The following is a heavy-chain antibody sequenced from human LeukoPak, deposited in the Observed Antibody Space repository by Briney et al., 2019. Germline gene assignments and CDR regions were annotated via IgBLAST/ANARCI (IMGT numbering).Heavy chain of an antibody. D-gene: IGHD2-15*01. CDR3: ARGENYCSGGRCYSYHFDY. CDR1: GFTFSSYE. J-gene: IGHJ4*02. CDR2: IRSGTTI. V-gene: IGHV3-48*03. Sequence: GGSLRLSCAASGFTFSSYEMNWVRQAPGKGLEWLSYIRSGTTIYYADSVKGRFTISRDNAENSVFLQMNSLRAEDAAVYYCARGENYCSGGRCYSYHFDYWGQGTLVTVSS.